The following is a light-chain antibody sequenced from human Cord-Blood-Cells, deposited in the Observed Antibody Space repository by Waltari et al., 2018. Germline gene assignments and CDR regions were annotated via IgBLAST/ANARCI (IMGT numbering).Light chain of an antibody. CDR1: SSDVGGYNY. CDR3: CSYAGSYTYV. V-gene: IGLV2-11*01. CDR2: DVS. J-gene: IGLJ1*01. Sequence: QSALTQPRSVSGSPGQSVTISCTGTSSDVGGYNYVSWYQQNPGKAPKLMIYDVSKRPSGVPYRFSGSKSGNTASLTISGLQAEDEADYYCCSYAGSYTYVFGTGTKVTVL.